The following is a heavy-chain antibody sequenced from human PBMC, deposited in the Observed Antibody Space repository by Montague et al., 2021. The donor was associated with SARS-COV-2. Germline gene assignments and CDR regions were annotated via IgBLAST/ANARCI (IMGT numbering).Heavy chain of an antibody. J-gene: IGHJ5*02. D-gene: IGHD5-24*01. CDR3: AREDRWNWFDP. Sequence: SETLSLTCTVSGGSISSSYWSWIRQPPGKGLVWIGYRYYRGSTNYNPSLKTRVTISVDTSKNQFSLKLSSVTAADTAVYYCAREDRWNWFDPWGQGTLVIVSS. CDR2: RYYRGST. V-gene: IGHV4-59*01. CDR1: GGSISSSY.